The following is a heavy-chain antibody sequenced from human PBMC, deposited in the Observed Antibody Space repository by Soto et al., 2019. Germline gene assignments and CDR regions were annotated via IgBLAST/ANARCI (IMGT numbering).Heavy chain of an antibody. V-gene: IGHV4-59*01. Sequence: SETLSLTCTVSGGSISSYYWSWIRQPPGKGLEWIGYIYYSGGTNYNPSLKSRVTISVDTSKNQFSLKLSSVTAADTAVYYCARGDDSSGYYYRTRDKYFDYWGQGTLVTVSS. J-gene: IGHJ4*02. CDR1: GGSISSYY. D-gene: IGHD3-22*01. CDR2: IYYSGGT. CDR3: ARGDDSSGYYYRTRDKYFDY.